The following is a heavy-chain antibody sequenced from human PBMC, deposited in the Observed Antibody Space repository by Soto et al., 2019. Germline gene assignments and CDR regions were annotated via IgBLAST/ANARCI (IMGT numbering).Heavy chain of an antibody. CDR1: GFTFSSNS. Sequence: EVQLVESGGGLVKPGGSLRLSCAASGFTFSSNSMNWVRQAPGKGLEWVSYISSSSSYIYYADSVKGRFTISRDNAKSSLYLQMNSLRAEDTAVYYCARDLGPDCGGDCSPLGWGQGTLVTVSS. J-gene: IGHJ4*02. D-gene: IGHD2-21*02. V-gene: IGHV3-21*01. CDR3: ARDLGPDCGGDCSPLG. CDR2: ISSSSSYI.